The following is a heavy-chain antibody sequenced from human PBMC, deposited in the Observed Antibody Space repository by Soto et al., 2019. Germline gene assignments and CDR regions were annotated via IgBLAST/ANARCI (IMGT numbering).Heavy chain of an antibody. CDR2: ISGSGGTT. D-gene: IGHD4-17*01. J-gene: IGHJ1*01. CDR3: AKDLTVTRRYFQH. CDR1: GFTFSSYA. V-gene: IGHV3-23*01. Sequence: PGGSLRLSCAASGFTFSSYAMSWVRQAPGKGLEWVSAISGSGGTTYYADSVKGRFTISRDNSKNTLYLQMNSLRAEDTAVYYCAKDLTVTRRYFQHWGQGTLVTVSS.